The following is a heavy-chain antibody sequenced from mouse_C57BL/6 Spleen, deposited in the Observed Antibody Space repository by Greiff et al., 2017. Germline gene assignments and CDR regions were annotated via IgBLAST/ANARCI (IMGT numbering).Heavy chain of an antibody. CDR1: GYTFTSYW. J-gene: IGHJ4*01. V-gene: IGHV1-64*01. CDR3: ARSNYGNGGYAMDY. Sequence: VQLQQPGAELVKPGASVKLSCKASGYTFTSYWMHWVKQRPGQGLEWIGMIHPNSGSTNYNEKFKSKATLTVDKSSSTAYMKLSSLTSEDSAVYYCARSNYGNGGYAMDYWGQGTSVTVSS. CDR2: IHPNSGST. D-gene: IGHD2-1*01.